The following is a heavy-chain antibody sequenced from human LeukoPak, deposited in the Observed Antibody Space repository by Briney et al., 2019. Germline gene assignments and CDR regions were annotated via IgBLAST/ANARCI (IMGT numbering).Heavy chain of an antibody. Sequence: SETLSLTCTVSGASINSERFHWGWVRQPPGKGLEWIGKIYYSGTTYYNPSLKSRVTISIDTSKNQFSLNLNSVPAADTAVYFCARDHFNRPDCWGQGILVTVSS. J-gene: IGHJ4*02. CDR1: GASINSERFH. V-gene: IGHV4-39*07. CDR3: ARDHFNRPDC. D-gene: IGHD1-14*01. CDR2: IYYSGTT.